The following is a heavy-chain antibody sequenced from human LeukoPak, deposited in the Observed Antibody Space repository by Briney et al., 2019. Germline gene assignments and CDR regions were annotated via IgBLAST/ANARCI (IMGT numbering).Heavy chain of an antibody. Sequence: PGGSLRLSCAASGFTFDDYAMHWVRQAPGKGLEWVSGISWNSGSIGYADSVKGRFTISRDNAKNSLYLQMNSLRAEDTALYYCAKDISSEGYYYGMDVWGQGTTVTVSS. D-gene: IGHD3-16*02. CDR3: AKDISSEGYYYGMDV. CDR2: ISWNSGSI. CDR1: GFTFDDYA. J-gene: IGHJ6*02. V-gene: IGHV3-9*01.